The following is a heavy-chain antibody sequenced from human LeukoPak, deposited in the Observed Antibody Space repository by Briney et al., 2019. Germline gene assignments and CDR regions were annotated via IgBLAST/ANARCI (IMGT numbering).Heavy chain of an antibody. CDR2: VYYRGNT. CDR3: ARGFSFGP. J-gene: IGHJ5*02. CDR1: GGSISSSSYY. V-gene: IGHV4-39*07. Sequence: SETLSLTCAVSGGSISSSSYYWGWIRQPPGKGLEWIGSVYYRGNTYYNPSLKSRVTTSVDTSKNQFSLKVSSMTAADTAVYYCARGFSFGPWGQGTLVTVSS.